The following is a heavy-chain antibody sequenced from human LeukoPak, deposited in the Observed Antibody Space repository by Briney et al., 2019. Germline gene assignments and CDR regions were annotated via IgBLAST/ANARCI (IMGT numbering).Heavy chain of an antibody. J-gene: IGHJ4*02. CDR2: FDPEDGET. D-gene: IGHD3-22*01. Sequence: AASVKVSXKVSGYTLTELSMHWVRQAPGKGLEWMGGFDPEDGETIYAQKFQGRVTMTEDTSTDTAYMELSSLRSEDTAVYYCATRTYYDSSGPPDYWGQGTLVTVSS. CDR1: GYTLTELS. CDR3: ATRTYYDSSGPPDY. V-gene: IGHV1-24*01.